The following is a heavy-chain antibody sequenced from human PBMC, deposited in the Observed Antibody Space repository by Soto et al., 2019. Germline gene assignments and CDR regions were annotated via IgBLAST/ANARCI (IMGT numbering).Heavy chain of an antibody. J-gene: IGHJ4*02. CDR2: ISGSGGST. D-gene: IGHD3-3*01. CDR1: GFTFSSYA. CDR3: ARLSYDFWSGHRIHFDY. Sequence: GGSLRLSCAASGFTFSSYAMSWVRQAPGKGLEWVSAISGSGGSTYYADSVKGRFTISRDNSKNTLYLQMNSLRAEDTAVYYCARLSYDFWSGHRIHFDYWGQGTLVTVSS. V-gene: IGHV3-23*01.